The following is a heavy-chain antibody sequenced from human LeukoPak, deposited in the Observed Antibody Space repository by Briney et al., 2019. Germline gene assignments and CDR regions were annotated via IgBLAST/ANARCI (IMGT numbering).Heavy chain of an antibody. D-gene: IGHD3-10*01. V-gene: IGHV4-4*07. CDR2: IYSSGT. CDR3: ARDHPGYYYGSGTAFDY. J-gene: IGHJ4*02. Sequence: PSETLSLTCTVSGGSISSYYLSWIRQPAGKGLEWIGRIYSSGTNYNPSLKSRVTMSADTSRNQVSLTLSSVTAADTAAYYCARDHPGYYYGSGTAFDYWGQGTLVTVSS. CDR1: GGSISSYY.